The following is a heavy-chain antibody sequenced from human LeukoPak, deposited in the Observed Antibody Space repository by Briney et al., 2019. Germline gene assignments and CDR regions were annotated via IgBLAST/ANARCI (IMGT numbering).Heavy chain of an antibody. D-gene: IGHD3-10*01. CDR1: GFTFSNAW. V-gene: IGHV3-15*01. Sequence: GGSLRLSCAASGFTFSNAWMSWVRQAPGKGLEWVGCIKSKTDGGTTDYAAPVKGRFTISRDDSKNTLYLQMNSLKTEDTAVYYCTTGTLLNYYYYGMDVWGKGTTVTVSS. CDR3: TTGTLLNYYYYGMDV. J-gene: IGHJ6*04. CDR2: IKSKTDGGTT.